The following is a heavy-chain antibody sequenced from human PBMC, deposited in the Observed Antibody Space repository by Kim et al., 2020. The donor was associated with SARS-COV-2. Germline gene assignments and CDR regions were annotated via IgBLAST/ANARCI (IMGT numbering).Heavy chain of an antibody. CDR2: IRKDGNEI. D-gene: IGHD3-16*01. CDR1: VLTFEIYW. CDR3: ARDWGDD. J-gene: IGHJ4*02. V-gene: IGHV3-7*01. Sequence: GGSLRLSCAASVLTFEIYWMAWVRQAPGKGPEWVAYIRKDGNEIYYGDSVKGRFTISRDNAKNSLYLQMNSLRVEDTAVYYCARDWGDDWGKGTLVTVSS.